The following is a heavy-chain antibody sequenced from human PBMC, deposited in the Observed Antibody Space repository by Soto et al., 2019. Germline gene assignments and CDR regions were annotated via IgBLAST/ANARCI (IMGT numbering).Heavy chain of an antibody. CDR1: GGSISSSSYY. D-gene: IGHD3-3*01. Sequence: SQTLSLTCTVSGGSISSSSYYWRWIRQPPGKGLEWIGSIYYSGSTYYNPSLKSRVTISVDTSKNQFSMKLSSVTAADTAVYYCATPGEYDFWSGYFDYWGQGTLVTVSS. J-gene: IGHJ4*02. CDR2: IYYSGST. V-gene: IGHV4-39*01. CDR3: ATPGEYDFWSGYFDY.